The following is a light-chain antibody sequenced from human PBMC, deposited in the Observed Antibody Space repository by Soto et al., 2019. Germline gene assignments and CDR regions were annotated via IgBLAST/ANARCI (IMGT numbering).Light chain of an antibody. J-gene: IGLJ1*01. CDR2: HDT. CDR1: NIGSKS. V-gene: IGLV3-21*02. Sequence: SYELTQPPSVSVAPGQTARLTCGGDNIGSKSVHWYQQKPGQAPVLVVYHDTDRPSGIPERFSGSNSGNTATLTISRVEAGDEADYYCQVWHSGSDQYVFGTGTKV. CDR3: QVWHSGSDQYV.